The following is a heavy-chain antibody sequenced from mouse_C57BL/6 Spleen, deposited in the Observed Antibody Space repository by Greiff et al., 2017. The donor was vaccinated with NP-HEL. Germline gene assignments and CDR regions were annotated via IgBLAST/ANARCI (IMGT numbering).Heavy chain of an antibody. CDR2: FHPYNDDT. Sequence: VMLVESGAELVKPGASVKMSCKASGYTFTTYPIEWMKQNHGKSLEWIGNFHPYNDDTKYNEKFKGKATLTVEKSSSTVYLELSRLTSDDSAVYYCARGGYYGYDEYYYAMDYWGQGTSVTVSS. CDR3: ARGGYYGYDEYYYAMDY. D-gene: IGHD2-2*01. CDR1: GYTFTTYP. V-gene: IGHV1-47*01. J-gene: IGHJ4*01.